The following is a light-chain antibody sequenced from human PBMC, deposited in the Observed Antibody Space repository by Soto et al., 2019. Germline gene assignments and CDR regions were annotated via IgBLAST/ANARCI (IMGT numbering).Light chain of an antibody. Sequence: QSALTQPRSVSGSPGQSVTISCSGTSSDVGGYNYVSWYQQHPGKAPNLMIYDVSKRPSGVPDRFSGSKSGKTASLTISGLQAEDEADYYCCSYAGRYTYVFGTGTKVTVL. V-gene: IGLV2-11*01. CDR3: CSYAGRYTYV. CDR1: SSDVGGYNY. J-gene: IGLJ1*01. CDR2: DVS.